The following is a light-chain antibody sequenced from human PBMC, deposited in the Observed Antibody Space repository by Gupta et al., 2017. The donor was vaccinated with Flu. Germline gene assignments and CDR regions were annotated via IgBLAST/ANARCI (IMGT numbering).Light chain of an antibody. CDR1: QSVSSSY. CDR2: GAS. Sequence: ELVLTQSRGTLSLSPGERATLSCRASQSVSSSYLAWYQQKPCQAPRLLIYGASSRATGIPDRFSGSGSGTDFTLTISRLEPEDFAVYYCQQYGSSPQTFGQGTKVEIK. CDR3: QQYGSSPQT. J-gene: IGKJ1*01. V-gene: IGKV3-20*01.